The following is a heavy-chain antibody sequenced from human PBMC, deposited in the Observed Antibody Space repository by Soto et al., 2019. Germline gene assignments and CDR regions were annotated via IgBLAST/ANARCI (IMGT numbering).Heavy chain of an antibody. J-gene: IGHJ4*01. CDR3: ARGEQYSGRIFDY. V-gene: IGHV6-1*01. CDR2: TYYRSKWYY. Sequence: PXHARSLTCAITGDRFPSNRAGWSWFRPSPSTGLEWLGRTYYRSKWYYEYAVSVRGRITSNPDTSKNQYSLQLNSVTPEDTAVYFCARGEQYSGRIFDYWGQGTLVTASS. CDR1: GDRFPSNRAG. D-gene: IGHD1-26*01.